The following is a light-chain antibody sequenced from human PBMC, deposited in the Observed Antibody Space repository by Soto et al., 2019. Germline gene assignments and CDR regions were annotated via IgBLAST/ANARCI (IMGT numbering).Light chain of an antibody. CDR1: SSTIGSKT. J-gene: IGLJ3*02. CDR2: TTN. V-gene: IGLV1-44*01. Sequence: QSVLTQPPSASGTPGQRVTISCSGSSSTIGSKTLNWHQHLPGSAPKLLIYTTNQRPSGVPDRFSGSKSGTSASLAISGLHPEDEADYYCAAWNDSLNGVVFGGGPKLTVL. CDR3: AAWNDSLNGVV.